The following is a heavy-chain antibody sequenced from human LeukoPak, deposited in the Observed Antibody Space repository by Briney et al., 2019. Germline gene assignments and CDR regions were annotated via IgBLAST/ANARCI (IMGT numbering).Heavy chain of an antibody. CDR2: ISGSGGST. CDR3: ARDERESGILTGYYPFDY. V-gene: IGHV3-23*01. Sequence: PGGSLRLSCTASGFTFSTYAMSWVRQAPGKGLEWVSSISGSGGSTYYADSVKGRFTISRDNSKNTLYLQMNSLRAEDTAVYYCARDERESGILTGYYPFDYWGQGTLVTVSS. D-gene: IGHD3-9*01. J-gene: IGHJ4*02. CDR1: GFTFSTYA.